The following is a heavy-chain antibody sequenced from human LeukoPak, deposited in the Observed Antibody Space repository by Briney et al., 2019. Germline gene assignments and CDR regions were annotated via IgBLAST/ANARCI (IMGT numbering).Heavy chain of an antibody. D-gene: IGHD5-24*01. V-gene: IGHV3-30*01. CDR3: ARGSRWLQLGPFDY. CDR2: MSYDGSDN. Sequence: GGSLRLSCAASGFTFSSYTMHSVRQAPGKGLEWVAVMSYDGSDNYYADSVKGRFTISRDNSRTTVYLQMNSLRAEDTAVYYCARGSRWLQLGPFDYWGQGTLVTVSS. CDR1: GFTFSSYT. J-gene: IGHJ4*02.